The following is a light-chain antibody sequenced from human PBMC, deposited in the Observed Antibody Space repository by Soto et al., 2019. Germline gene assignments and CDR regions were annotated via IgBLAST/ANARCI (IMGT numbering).Light chain of an antibody. CDR3: QQYNNWPPGT. V-gene: IGKV3-15*01. CDR2: GAS. CDR1: QSVSSN. J-gene: IGKJ5*01. Sequence: EIVMTQSPATLSVSPGERATLSCRASQSVSSNLAWYQQKPGQAPRLLIYGASTRATTIPARFSGSGSGTEFTLTITSLQSEDFAVYYCQQYNNWPPGTFGRGTRLEIK.